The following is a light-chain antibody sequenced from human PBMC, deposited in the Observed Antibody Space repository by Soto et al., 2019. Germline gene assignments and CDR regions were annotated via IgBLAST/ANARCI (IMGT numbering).Light chain of an antibody. CDR2: DAS. V-gene: IGKV1-13*02. J-gene: IGKJ4*01. CDR1: QGISSA. Sequence: AIQLTQSPSSLSASVGDRVTITCRASQGISSALAWYQQKPGKAPKLLIYDASSLESGVPSRFSGSGSWTDFTLTISSLQPEDFATYDCQHFNSYPPLTCDGGTKVEIK. CDR3: QHFNSYPPLT.